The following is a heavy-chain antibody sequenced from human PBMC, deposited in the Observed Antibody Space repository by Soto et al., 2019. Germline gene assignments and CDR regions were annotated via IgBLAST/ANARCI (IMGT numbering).Heavy chain of an antibody. V-gene: IGHV1-18*04. CDR3: ARERLNTGWYGFDY. J-gene: IGHJ4*02. D-gene: IGHD6-19*01. CDR1: GYTFANYD. Sequence: QVQLVQSGGEVKKPGASVKVSSKTSGYTFANYDFSWVRQAPGQGLEWMGWVSNKNGVTSYAEKFRDRVTITTDTSTSTVYMELRSLTSDDTAVYFCARERLNTGWYGFDYWGQGAQVTVSS. CDR2: VSNKNGVT.